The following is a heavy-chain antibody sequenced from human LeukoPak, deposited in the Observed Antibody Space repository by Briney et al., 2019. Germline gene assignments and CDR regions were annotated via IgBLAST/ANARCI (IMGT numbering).Heavy chain of an antibody. CDR2: IIPIFCTA. CDR3: ARSRGGYYYDSSGYYWAFDI. Sequence: SVKVSCKASGGTFSSYAISWVRQAPGQGLEWMGGIIPIFCTANYAQKFQGRVTITADESTSTAYMELSSLRSEDTAVYYCARSRGGYYYDSSGYYWAFDIWGQGTMVTVSS. D-gene: IGHD3-22*01. J-gene: IGHJ3*02. CDR1: GGTFSSYA. V-gene: IGHV1-69*01.